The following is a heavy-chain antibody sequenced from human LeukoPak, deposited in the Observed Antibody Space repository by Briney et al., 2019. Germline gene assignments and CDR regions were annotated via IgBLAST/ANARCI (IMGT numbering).Heavy chain of an antibody. CDR3: AKDSSEYSSSWDLDQ. CDR1: GFTVSSNY. D-gene: IGHD6-13*01. CDR2: IYSGGST. J-gene: IGHJ4*02. V-gene: IGHV3-53*01. Sequence: GGSLRLSCAASGFTVSSNYMSWVRQAPGKGLEWVSVIYSGGSTYYADSVKGRFTISRDNSKNTLYLQMNSLRAEDTAVYYCAKDSSEYSSSWDLDQWGQGTLVTVSS.